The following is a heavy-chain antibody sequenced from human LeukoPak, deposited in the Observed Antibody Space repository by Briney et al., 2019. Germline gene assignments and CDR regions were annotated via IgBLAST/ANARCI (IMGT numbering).Heavy chain of an antibody. Sequence: GGSLRLSCAASGFTFSSYGMSWVRQAPGKGLEWVSSITSSSSYIYYADSVKGRFTISKDNAKNSLFLQMNSLRAEDTAVYYCASSDWYHYFDYWGQGTLVTVSS. V-gene: IGHV3-21*01. D-gene: IGHD2-21*02. CDR2: ITSSSSYI. CDR1: GFTFSSYG. J-gene: IGHJ4*02. CDR3: ASSDWYHYFDY.